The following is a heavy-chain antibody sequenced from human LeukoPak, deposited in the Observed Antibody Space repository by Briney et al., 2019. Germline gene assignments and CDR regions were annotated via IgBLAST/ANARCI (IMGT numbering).Heavy chain of an antibody. CDR1: GFTFSTYD. V-gene: IGHV3-23*01. D-gene: IGHD2-21*01. Sequence: GGSLRLSCAASGFTFSTYDMQWVRQAPGKGLEWVSGIGRSGSTYYTDSVKGRFTISGDNSKDTLYLQMNSLRAEDTAVYYCARGESFAFANWGQGTMVTVSS. J-gene: IGHJ3*02. CDR2: IGRSGST. CDR3: ARGESFAFAN.